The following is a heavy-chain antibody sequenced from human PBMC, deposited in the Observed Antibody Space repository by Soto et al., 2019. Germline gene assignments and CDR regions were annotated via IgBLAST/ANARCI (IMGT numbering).Heavy chain of an antibody. CDR1: GGSFSGYY. Sequence: SETLSLTCAVYGGSFSGYYWSWIRQPPGKGLEWIGEINHSGSTNYNPSLKSRVTISVDTSKSQFSLKLSSVTAADTAVYYCARGGSAIAYYYGSGSYLNWFDPWGQGTLVTVSS. CDR2: INHSGST. J-gene: IGHJ5*02. V-gene: IGHV4-34*01. D-gene: IGHD3-10*01. CDR3: ARGGSAIAYYYGSGSYLNWFDP.